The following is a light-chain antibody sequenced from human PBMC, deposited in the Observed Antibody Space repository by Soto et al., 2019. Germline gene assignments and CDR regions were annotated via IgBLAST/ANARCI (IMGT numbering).Light chain of an antibody. Sequence: ENGMTQSPGTRSLCPGERATLSCKASQDVGSAYLAWCQQKFGQAPRLLIHAASSRATGIPDRFSCSGSGTDFTLAISRLEPEDFAVYYCQQYAVAPRTFGQGTKVDIK. CDR1: QDVGSAY. J-gene: IGKJ1*01. CDR3: QQYAVAPRT. V-gene: IGKV3-20*01. CDR2: AAS.